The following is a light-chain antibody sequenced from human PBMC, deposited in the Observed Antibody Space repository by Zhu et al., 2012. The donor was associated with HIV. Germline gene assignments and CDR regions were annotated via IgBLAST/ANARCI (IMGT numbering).Light chain of an antibody. CDR1: QSVSSN. V-gene: IGKV3-15*01. J-gene: IGKJ2*01. Sequence: EIVLTQSPGTLSLSPGDKATLSCRASQSVSSNLAWYQQKPGQAPRLLIYGASTRATGIPARFSGSGSGTEFTLTISSLQSEDFAVYYCQQYNNWPRTFGQGTKLEIK. CDR2: GAS. CDR3: QQYNNWPRT.